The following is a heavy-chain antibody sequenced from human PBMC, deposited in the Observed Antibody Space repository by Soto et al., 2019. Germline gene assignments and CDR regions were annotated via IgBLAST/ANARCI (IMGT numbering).Heavy chain of an antibody. J-gene: IGHJ4*02. Sequence: SGNLSPTCHVLSGSLTRFYWCWVMHPPGKGLEWIGYIYYSGSTNYNPSLKSRVTISVDTSKNQFSLKLSSVTAADTAVYYCARMKRKNDYGDFDYWGQGTLVTVSS. CDR2: IYYSGST. CDR1: SGSLTRFY. V-gene: IGHV4-59*01. CDR3: ARMKRKNDYGDFDY. D-gene: IGHD4-17*01.